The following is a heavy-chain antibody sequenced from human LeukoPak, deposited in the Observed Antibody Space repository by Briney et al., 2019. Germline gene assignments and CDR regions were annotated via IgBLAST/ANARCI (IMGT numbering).Heavy chain of an antibody. J-gene: IGHJ6*03. CDR2: IIPIFGTA. CDR3: ARATGAASSLYMDV. D-gene: IGHD1-14*01. CDR1: GGTFSSYA. V-gene: IGHV1-69*06. Sequence: GASVKVSCKASGGTFSSYAISWVRQAPGQGLEWMGGIIPIFGTANYAQKFQGRVTITADKSTSTAYMELSSLRSEDTAVYYCARATGAASSLYMDVWGKGTTVTVSS.